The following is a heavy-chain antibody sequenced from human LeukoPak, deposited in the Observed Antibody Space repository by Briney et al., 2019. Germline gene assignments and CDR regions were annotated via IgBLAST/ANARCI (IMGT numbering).Heavy chain of an antibody. CDR1: GFTFSTYS. V-gene: IGHV3-21*01. J-gene: IGHJ4*02. Sequence: GGSLRLSRVASGFTFSTYSMNWVRQAPGKGLEWVSSISSTSNYIYYADSVKGRFTISRDNAKNSLYLQMNSLRVEDTAVCHCARDEGFLGYWGQGTLVTVSS. D-gene: IGHD7-27*01. CDR3: ARDEGFLGY. CDR2: ISSTSNYI.